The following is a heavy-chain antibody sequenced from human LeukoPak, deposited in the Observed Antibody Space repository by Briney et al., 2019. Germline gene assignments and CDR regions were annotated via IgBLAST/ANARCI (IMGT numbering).Heavy chain of an antibody. CDR3: TRDEPITIFGVVNYFDY. V-gene: IGHV3-49*04. J-gene: IGHJ4*02. D-gene: IGHD3-3*01. Sequence: PGGSLRLSCTASGFTFGDYAMSWVRQAPGKGLEWVRFIRSKAYGGTTEYAASVKGRFTISRDDSKSIAYLQMNSLKTEDTAVYYCTRDEPITIFGVVNYFDYWGQGTLVTVSS. CDR1: GFTFGDYA. CDR2: IRSKAYGGTT.